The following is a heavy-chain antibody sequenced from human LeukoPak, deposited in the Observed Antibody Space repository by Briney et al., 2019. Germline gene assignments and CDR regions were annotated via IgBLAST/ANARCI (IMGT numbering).Heavy chain of an antibody. CDR2: IYYSGSP. D-gene: IGHD3-22*01. V-gene: IGHV4-31*02. CDR1: GFTFSDYY. Sequence: LRLSCAASGFTFSDYYMSWIRQHPGKGLEWIGYIYYSGSPYYNPSLKSRLTISVDTSKNQFSLQLTSVTAADTAVYYCARAYSYYYHSSGYYAPKYFQHWGQGTLVTVSS. CDR3: ARAYSYYYHSSGYYAPKYFQH. J-gene: IGHJ1*01.